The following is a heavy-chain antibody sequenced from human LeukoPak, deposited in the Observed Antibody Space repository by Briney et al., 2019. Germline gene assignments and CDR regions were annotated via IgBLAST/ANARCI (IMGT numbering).Heavy chain of an antibody. CDR2: ISGSGGST. V-gene: IGHV3-23*01. CDR3: AKLPVFLGGWYDY. CDR1: GFTFSSYA. D-gene: IGHD6-19*01. Sequence: GGSLRLSCAASGFTFSSYAMSWVRQAPGKGLEWVSVISGSGGSTYYADSVRGRFTISRDNSKNTLFLQMNSLRAEDTAVYYCAKLPVFLGGWYDYWGQGTLVTVSS. J-gene: IGHJ4*02.